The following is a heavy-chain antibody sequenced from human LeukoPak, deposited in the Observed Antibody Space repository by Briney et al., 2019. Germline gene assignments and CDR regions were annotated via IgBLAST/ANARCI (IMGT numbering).Heavy chain of an antibody. D-gene: IGHD2-15*01. CDR2: ISDNGAVT. CDR3: AKRSPHYYYYYYMDV. CDR1: GFSFSMYS. Sequence: GGSLRLSCAASGFSFSMYSMSWIRQAPGKGLEWVSVISDNGAVTFYGDSVKGRFTISRDNSKNTLYLQMNSLRAEDTAVYYCAKRSPHYYYYYYMDVWGKGTTVTVSS. V-gene: IGHV3-23*01. J-gene: IGHJ6*03.